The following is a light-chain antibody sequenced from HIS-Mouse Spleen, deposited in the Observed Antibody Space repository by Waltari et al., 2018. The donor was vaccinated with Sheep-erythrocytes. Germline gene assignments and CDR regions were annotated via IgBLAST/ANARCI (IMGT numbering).Light chain of an antibody. CDR1: NIGSNS. J-gene: IGLJ2*01. Sequence: SYVLTHPPSVSVAPGKTARITCRGNNIGSNSVHWYQQKPGQAPVLVVYDDSDRPSGIPERFSGSNSGNTATLTISRVEAGDEADYYCQVWDSSSDHVVFGGGTKLTVL. CDR3: QVWDSSSDHVV. V-gene: IGLV3-21*03. CDR2: DDS.